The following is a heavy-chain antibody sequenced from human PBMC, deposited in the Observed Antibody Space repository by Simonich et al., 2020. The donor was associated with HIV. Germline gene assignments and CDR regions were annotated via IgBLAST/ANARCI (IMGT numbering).Heavy chain of an antibody. D-gene: IGHD6-13*01. J-gene: IGHJ1*01. CDR2: INHSGST. V-gene: IGHV4-34*01. CDR1: GGSFSGYY. CDR3: ARLTAGGLGEYFQH. Sequence: QVQLQQWGAGLLKPSETLSLTCAVYGGSFSGYYWSWIRQPPGKELEWMGEINHSGSTNYNPALKSRGTISVDTSKNQFSLKLSSVTAADTAVYYCARLTAGGLGEYFQHWGQGTLVTVSS.